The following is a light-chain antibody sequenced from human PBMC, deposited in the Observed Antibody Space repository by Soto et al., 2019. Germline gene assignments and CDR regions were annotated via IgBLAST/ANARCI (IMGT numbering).Light chain of an antibody. V-gene: IGKV1-39*01. CDR1: QSISNY. J-gene: IGKJ4*01. Sequence: DLQMTQSPSSLSASVGDRVTITCRTSQSISNYLNWYQQKPGKAPKLLISAASSLQSGVPSRFSGSGSGTDFTLTISSLQPEDFATYYCQQSHSTLTFGGGTKVEIK. CDR2: AAS. CDR3: QQSHSTLT.